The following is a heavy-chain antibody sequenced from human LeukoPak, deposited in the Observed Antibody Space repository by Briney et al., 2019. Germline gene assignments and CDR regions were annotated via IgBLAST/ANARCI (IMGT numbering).Heavy chain of an antibody. D-gene: IGHD1-26*01. J-gene: IGHJ4*02. V-gene: IGHV4-4*02. CDR2: IYHSGST. CDR1: GASISNSNW. Sequence: SETLSLTCAVTGASISNSNWWTWVRQPPGKGLEWIGEIYHSGSTNYKTSLKSRATISVDKSKNQFSLKLNSVTAADTAVYYCATDRHPRVYSDWGQGTLVTVSS. CDR3: ATDRHPRVYSD.